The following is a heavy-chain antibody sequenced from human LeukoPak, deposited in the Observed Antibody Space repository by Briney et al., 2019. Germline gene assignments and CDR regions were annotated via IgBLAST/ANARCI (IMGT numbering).Heavy chain of an antibody. J-gene: IGHJ5*02. CDR2: IYYSGST. V-gene: IGHV4-39*01. CDR3: ARQSSSWYTAYNWFDP. CDR1: GGSISSSSYY. D-gene: IGHD6-13*01. Sequence: PSETLSLTCTVSGGSISSSSYYWGWIRQPPGKGLEWIGSIYYSGSTYYNPSLKSRVTISVDTSKNQFSLKLSSVTAADTAVYYCARQSSSWYTAYNWFDPRGQGTLVTVSS.